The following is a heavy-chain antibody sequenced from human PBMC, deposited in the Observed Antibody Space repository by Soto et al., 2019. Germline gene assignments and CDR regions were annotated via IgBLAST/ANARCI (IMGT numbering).Heavy chain of an antibody. CDR2: ISPYNDDT. J-gene: IGHJ6*02. CDR1: GYTFSSYG. D-gene: IGHD3-22*01. V-gene: IGHV1-18*01. CDR3: ARGGYYDSSGSRNYHYYGMNV. Sequence: QAQLVQSGDEVKKPGASVRVSCRASGYTFSSYGISWVRQAPGQGLEWLGWISPYNDDTQYAQKIQGRVFMTTDTSTKTAYLGLRSLRSDDTAVYYCARGGYYDSSGSRNYHYYGMNVWGQGTTVTVSS.